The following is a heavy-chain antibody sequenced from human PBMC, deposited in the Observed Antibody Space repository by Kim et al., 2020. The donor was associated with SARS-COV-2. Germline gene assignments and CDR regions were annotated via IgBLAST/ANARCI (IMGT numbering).Heavy chain of an antibody. J-gene: IGHJ3*02. CDR1: GFTFSSYA. CDR3: VKDPKPVLLWFGGGGAFDI. D-gene: IGHD3-10*01. Sequence: GGSLRLSCSASGFTFSSYAMHWVRQAPGKGLEYVSAISSNGGSTYYADSVKGRFTISRDNSKNTLYLQMSSLRAEDTAVYYCVKDPKPVLLWFGGGGAFDIWGQGTMVTVSS. CDR2: ISSNGGST. V-gene: IGHV3-64D*06.